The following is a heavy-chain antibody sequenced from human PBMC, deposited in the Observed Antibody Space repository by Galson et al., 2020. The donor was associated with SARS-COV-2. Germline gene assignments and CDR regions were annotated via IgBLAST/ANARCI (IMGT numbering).Heavy chain of an antibody. CDR2: IYTSRST. D-gene: IGHD3-9*01. V-gene: IGHV4-61*02. Sequence: SETLSLTCTASGGPISSGTYYWSWIRQPTGKGLEWIGRIYTSRSTNYDPSLKSRATISVDTSRNQFSLKLSSVTAADTAVYYCAGGHYNILTGDHYGMDVCGQGTTVTVSS. CDR3: AGGHYNILTGDHYGMDV. CDR1: GGPISSGTYY. J-gene: IGHJ6*02.